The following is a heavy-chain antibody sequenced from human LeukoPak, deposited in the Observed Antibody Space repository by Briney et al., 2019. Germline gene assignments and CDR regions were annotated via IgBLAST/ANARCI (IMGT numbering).Heavy chain of an antibody. D-gene: IGHD6-19*01. J-gene: IGHJ5*02. CDR1: GDSISSGGYS. Sequence: SETLSLTCAVSGDSISSGGYSWSWIRQPPGKGLEWIGYIYHSGSTYYNPSLKSRVTISVDRSKNQFSLKLSSVTAADTAVYYCARDSSGWYFWFDPWGQGTLVTVSS. V-gene: IGHV4-30-2*01. CDR2: IYHSGST. CDR3: ARDSSGWYFWFDP.